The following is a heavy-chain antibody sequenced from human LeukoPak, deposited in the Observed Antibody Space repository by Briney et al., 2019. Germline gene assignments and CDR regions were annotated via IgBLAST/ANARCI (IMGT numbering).Heavy chain of an antibody. V-gene: IGHV3-23*01. Sequence: GGSLRLSCTASGFTFSSYGMSWVRQAPGKGLEWVSAISGSGVSTYYADSVKGRFTISRDNSKNTLYLQMNSLRAEDTAVYYCARGTYTSGWYYFDSWGQGTLVTVSS. CDR3: ARGTYTSGWYYFDS. D-gene: IGHD6-19*01. CDR1: GFTFSSYG. CDR2: ISGSGVST. J-gene: IGHJ4*02.